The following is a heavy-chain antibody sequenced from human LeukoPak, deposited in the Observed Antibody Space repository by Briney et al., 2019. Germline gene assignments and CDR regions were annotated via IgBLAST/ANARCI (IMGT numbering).Heavy chain of an antibody. CDR3: AKDRYYDSSGYPYYYGMDV. J-gene: IGHJ6*02. D-gene: IGHD3-22*01. Sequence: GRSLRLSCAASGFTFSSYAVHWVRQAPGKGLEWVAVISYDGSNKYYADSVKGRFTISRDNSKNTLYLQMNSLRAEDTAVYYCAKDRYYDSSGYPYYYGMDVWGQGTTVTVSS. CDR1: GFTFSSYA. V-gene: IGHV3-30-3*01. CDR2: ISYDGSNK.